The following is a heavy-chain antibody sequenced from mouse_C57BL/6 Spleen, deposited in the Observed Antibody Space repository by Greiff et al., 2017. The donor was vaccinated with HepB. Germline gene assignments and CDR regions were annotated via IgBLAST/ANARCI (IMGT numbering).Heavy chain of an antibody. D-gene: IGHD2-5*01. J-gene: IGHJ2*01. Sequence: VQLQQPGAELVRPGTSVKLSCKASGYTFTSYWMHWVKQRPGQGLEWIGVIDPSDSYTNYNQKFKGKATLTVDTSSSTAYMQLSSLTSEDSAVYYCARSGYSNYEDYWGQGTTLTVSS. CDR2: IDPSDSYT. V-gene: IGHV1-59*01. CDR3: ARSGYSNYEDY. CDR1: GYTFTSYW.